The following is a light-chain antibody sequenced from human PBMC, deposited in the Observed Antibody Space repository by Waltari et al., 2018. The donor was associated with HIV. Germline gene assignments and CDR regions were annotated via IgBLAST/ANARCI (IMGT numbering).Light chain of an antibody. CDR2: WAS. CDR1: QTVFYSSNNKNY. J-gene: IGKJ3*01. V-gene: IGKV4-1*01. CDR3: QNYFNNPAIA. Sequence: DIVMTQSPDYLAVSLGERATINCKSSQTVFYSSNNKNYLAWYQQKPGQPPKVLIYWASVRESVFPYRFSGSGSCTDFNLTIPNLQPEHSSFYYCQNYFNNPAIAFCTGTQVEI.